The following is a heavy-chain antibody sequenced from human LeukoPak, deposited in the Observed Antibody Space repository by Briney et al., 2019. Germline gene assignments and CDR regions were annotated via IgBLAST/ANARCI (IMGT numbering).Heavy chain of an antibody. V-gene: IGHV4-34*01. J-gene: IGHJ4*02. CDR1: GVSFNDYY. CDR2: INHSGYT. CDR3: TRMTTGHDY. D-gene: IGHD4-17*01. Sequence: PSETLSLTCAVSGVSFNDYYWSWVRQTPGKGLEWIGEINHSGYTNDSPSLKSRVTLSIDTSRKQLSLNLRSVTVADTGIYYCTRMTTGHDYWGQGTLVTVSS.